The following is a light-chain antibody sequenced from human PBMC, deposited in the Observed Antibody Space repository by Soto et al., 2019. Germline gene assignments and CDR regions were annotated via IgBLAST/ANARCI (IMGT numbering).Light chain of an antibody. CDR3: QTWGTGNVV. J-gene: IGLJ2*01. CDR1: SGHSSYA. Sequence: QSVLTQSPSASASLGASVKLTCTLSSGHSSYAIAWHQQHPEKGPRYLMKLNSDGSHSKGDGIPDRFSGSSSGAERYLTISSLQSEDEADYYCQTWGTGNVVFGGGTKLTVL. V-gene: IGLV4-69*01. CDR2: LNSDGSH.